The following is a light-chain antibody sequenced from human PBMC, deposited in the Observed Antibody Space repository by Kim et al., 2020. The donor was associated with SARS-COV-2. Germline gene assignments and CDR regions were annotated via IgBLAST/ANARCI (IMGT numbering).Light chain of an antibody. J-gene: IGLJ3*02. CDR2: QDD. Sequence: SVSPGQPASITGSGDNLGNKYISWYQKKSGPSPVVVILQDDKRPSGIPERFSGSTSDNTATLTISGTQAMDEADYYCQAWDSGAVVFGGGTQLTVL. CDR1: NLGNKY. V-gene: IGLV3-1*01. CDR3: QAWDSGAVV.